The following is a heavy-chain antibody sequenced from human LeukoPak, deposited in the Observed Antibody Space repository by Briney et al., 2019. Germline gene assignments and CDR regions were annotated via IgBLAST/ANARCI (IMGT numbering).Heavy chain of an antibody. CDR3: AGAIAVAGYDAFDI. V-gene: IGHV1-2*02. J-gene: IGHJ3*02. CDR2: INPNSGGT. CDR1: GYTFTGYY. D-gene: IGHD6-19*01. Sequence: GASVKVSCKASGYTFTGYYMHWVRQAPGQGLEWMGWINPNSGGTNYAQKFQGRVTMTRDTSISTAYMELSRLRSDDTAVYYCAGAIAVAGYDAFDIWGQGTMVTVSS.